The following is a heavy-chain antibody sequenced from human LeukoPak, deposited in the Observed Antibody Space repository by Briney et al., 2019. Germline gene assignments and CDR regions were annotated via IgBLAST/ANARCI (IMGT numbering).Heavy chain of an antibody. CDR2: MNPNSGNT. D-gene: IGHD5-12*01. CDR1: GYTFTSYD. V-gene: IGHV1-8*03. J-gene: IGHJ5*02. Sequence: ASVKVSCKASGYTFTSYDINWVRQATGQGLEWMGWMNPNSGNTGYAQKFQGSVTITRNTYISTAYMELSSLRSEDTAVYYCARNKVGNWFEPWGQGTLVTVSS. CDR3: ARNKVGNWFEP.